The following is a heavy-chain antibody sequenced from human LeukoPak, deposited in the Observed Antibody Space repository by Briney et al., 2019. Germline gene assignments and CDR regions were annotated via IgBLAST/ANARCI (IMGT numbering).Heavy chain of an antibody. CDR3: ATLTYGSGRWGLSEGY. J-gene: IGHJ4*02. Sequence: SETLSLTCTVSGGSISSSSYYWDWIRQSPGKGLEWIGNIYSGGSTYYTPSLKSRVTISVDTSKNQFSLKLSSVTAADTAVYYCATLTYGSGRWGLSEGYWGQGTLVTVSS. D-gene: IGHD3-10*01. V-gene: IGHV4-39*01. CDR1: GGSISSSSYY. CDR2: IYSGGST.